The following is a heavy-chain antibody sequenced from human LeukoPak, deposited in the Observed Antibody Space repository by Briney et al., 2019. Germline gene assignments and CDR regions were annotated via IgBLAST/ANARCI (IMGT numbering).Heavy chain of an antibody. Sequence: GGSLRLSCAASGCIFSSYAMNWARQAPGKGLEWVSAISRSGGSTYCADAVKGRFTISRDNPKNTLYLQRNSLRDEDTAVYYCAKGSVERSGTWMRHLDYWGQGTLVTVSS. CDR2: ISRSGGST. J-gene: IGHJ4*02. CDR3: AKGSVERSGTWMRHLDY. D-gene: IGHD5-24*01. V-gene: IGHV3-23*01. CDR1: GCIFSSYA.